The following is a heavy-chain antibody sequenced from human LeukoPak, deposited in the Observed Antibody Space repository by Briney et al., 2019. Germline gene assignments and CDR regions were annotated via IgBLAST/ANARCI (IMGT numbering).Heavy chain of an antibody. CDR1: GFTFRSHA. CDR3: AKVLKNYSSSRGYFDY. J-gene: IGHJ4*02. Sequence: PGGSLRLSCVGSGFTFRSHAMSWVRQAPEKGLEFVSGIYENGGTTYYADSVKGRFSISRDNSKNTLYLQMNSLRAEDTALYYCAKVLKNYSSSRGYFDYWGQGTLVTVSS. V-gene: IGHV3-23*01. D-gene: IGHD6-13*01. CDR2: IYENGGTT.